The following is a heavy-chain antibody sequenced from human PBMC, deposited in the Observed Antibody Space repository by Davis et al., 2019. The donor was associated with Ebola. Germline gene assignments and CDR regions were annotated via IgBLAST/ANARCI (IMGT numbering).Heavy chain of an antibody. Sequence: SETLSLTCTVSGGSISSYYLSWIRQPPGKGLAWIGYIYYSGSTNYNPSPKTRVTISVDTSKNQFFLKLSSVTAADTAVYYCVRRGTNYSYYGMDVWGQGTTVTVSS. CDR1: GGSISSYY. CDR2: IYYSGST. D-gene: IGHD1-1*01. J-gene: IGHJ6*02. CDR3: VRRGTNYSYYGMDV. V-gene: IGHV4-59*12.